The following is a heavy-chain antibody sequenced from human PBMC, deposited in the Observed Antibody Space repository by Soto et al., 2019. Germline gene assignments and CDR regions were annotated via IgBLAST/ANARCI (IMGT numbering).Heavy chain of an antibody. Sequence: QVQVVESGGGVVQPGRSLRLSCAASGFTFNKYAIHWVRQAPGKGLEWVAVISRDGSNKYYVDSVKGRFTISRDNSTNTLYLQMNSLRDEDTAVYYCARSRSGAVADSFDFWGQGTLVTVSS. CDR3: ARSRSGAVADSFDF. V-gene: IGHV3-30*04. J-gene: IGHJ4*02. CDR2: ISRDGSNK. D-gene: IGHD3-10*01. CDR1: GFTFNKYA.